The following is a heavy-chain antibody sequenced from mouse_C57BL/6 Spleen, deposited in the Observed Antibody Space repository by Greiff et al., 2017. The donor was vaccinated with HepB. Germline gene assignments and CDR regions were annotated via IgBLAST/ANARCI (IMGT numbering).Heavy chain of an antibody. CDR2: INPNNGGT. J-gene: IGHJ2*01. Sequence: VQLQQSGPELVKPGASVKISCKASGYTFTDYYMNWVKQSHGKSLEWIGDINPNNGGTSYNQKFKGKATLTVDKSSSTAYMELRSLTSEDSAVYYCATEGYFDDWGQGTTLTVSS. V-gene: IGHV1-26*01. CDR1: GYTFTDYY. CDR3: ATEGYFDD.